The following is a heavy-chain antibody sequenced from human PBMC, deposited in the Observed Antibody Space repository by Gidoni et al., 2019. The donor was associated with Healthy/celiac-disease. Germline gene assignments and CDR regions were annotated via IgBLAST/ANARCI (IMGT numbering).Heavy chain of an antibody. V-gene: IGHV3-15*01. CDR3: TTADTRGYSGYYLYYYYGMDV. CDR2: IKSKTDGGTT. D-gene: IGHD5-12*01. Sequence: EVQLVESGGGLVKPGGSLRLSCAASGFTFSNAWMSWVRQAPGKGLEWVGRIKSKTDGGTTDYAAPVKGRFTISRDDSKNTLYLQMNSLKTEDTAVYYCTTADTRGYSGYYLYYYYGMDVWGQGTTVTVSS. J-gene: IGHJ6*02. CDR1: GFTFSNAW.